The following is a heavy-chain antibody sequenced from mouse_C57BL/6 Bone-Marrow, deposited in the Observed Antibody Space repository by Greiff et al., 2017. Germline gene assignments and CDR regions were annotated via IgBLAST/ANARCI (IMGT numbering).Heavy chain of an antibody. J-gene: IGHJ3*01. CDR3: ARAGGDYDYDYAY. CDR2: INYDGSST. CDR1: GFTFSDSY. D-gene: IGHD2-4*01. V-gene: IGHV5-16*01. Sequence: EVTLKESEGGLLQPGRSLKLSCTASGFTFSDSYMAWVRQVPDQGLEWVANINYDGSSTYYMDSLKSSFLISGDNANNILYRQMSSLKSEDTATYYGARAGGDYDYDYAYWGQGTLVTVSA.